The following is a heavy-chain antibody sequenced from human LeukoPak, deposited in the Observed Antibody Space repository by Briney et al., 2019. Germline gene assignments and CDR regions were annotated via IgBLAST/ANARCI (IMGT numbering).Heavy chain of an antibody. V-gene: IGHV3-23*01. D-gene: IGHD3-3*01. CDR3: ANNPQKSGYNY. Sequence: GGSLRLSCAASGFTFSSYAMSWVRQAPGKGLEWVSAISGSGGSTYYADSVKGRFSISRDNSKNTLYLQMNSLRAEDTAVYYCANNPQKSGYNYWGQGTLVTVSS. CDR2: ISGSGGST. CDR1: GFTFSSYA. J-gene: IGHJ4*02.